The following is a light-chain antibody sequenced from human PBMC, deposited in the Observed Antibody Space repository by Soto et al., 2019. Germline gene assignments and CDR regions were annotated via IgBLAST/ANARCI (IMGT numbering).Light chain of an antibody. CDR3: ASFTTTNIWV. CDR2: EVS. CDR1: SSDIGVYNH. V-gene: IGLV2-14*01. Sequence: QSVLTQPASVSGSPGQSITISCTGTSSDIGVYNHVSWYQQHPGKAPKLVICEVSNRPSGVSSRFSGSKSGNTASLTISGLRAEDEADYYCASFTTTNIWVFGGGTKVTVL. J-gene: IGLJ3*02.